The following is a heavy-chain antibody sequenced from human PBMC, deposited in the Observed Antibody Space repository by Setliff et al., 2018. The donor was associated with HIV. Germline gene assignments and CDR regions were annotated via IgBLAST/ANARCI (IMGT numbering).Heavy chain of an antibody. CDR3: AREFPGGTKGFDY. D-gene: IGHD1-1*01. V-gene: IGHV1-18*01. CDR2: IGAYDGNT. Sequence: ASVKVSCKASGYIITRYGVTWVRQAPGQGLAWMGWIGAYDGNTKYIQKLQGRVTMTTDTSTNTDYMELRSLRSDDTAVYYCAREFPGGTKGFDYWGQGTLVTVSS. CDR1: GYIITRYG. J-gene: IGHJ4*02.